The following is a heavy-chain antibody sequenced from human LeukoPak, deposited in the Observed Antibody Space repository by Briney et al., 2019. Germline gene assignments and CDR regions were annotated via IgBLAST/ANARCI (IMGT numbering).Heavy chain of an antibody. CDR1: GGSFSGYY. Sequence: SETLSLTCAVYGGSFSGYYWSWIRQPPGKGLEWIGEINHSGSTNYNPSLKSRVTISVDTSKNQFSLKLSSVTAADTAVYYCARLDGYSSVYWGQGALVTASS. J-gene: IGHJ4*02. CDR3: ARLDGYSSVY. D-gene: IGHD5-18*01. CDR2: INHSGST. V-gene: IGHV4-34*01.